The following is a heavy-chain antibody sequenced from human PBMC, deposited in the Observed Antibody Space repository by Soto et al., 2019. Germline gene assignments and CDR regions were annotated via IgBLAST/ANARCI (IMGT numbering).Heavy chain of an antibody. CDR1: GYTFTGYY. D-gene: IGHD2-15*01. V-gene: IGHV1-2*04. J-gene: IGHJ6*02. CDR2: INPNSGGT. Sequence: ASVKVSCKASGYTFTGYYMHWVRQAPGQGLEWMGWINPNSGGTNYAQKFQGWVTMTRDTSISTAYMELSRLGSDDTAVYYCARGLRYCSGGSCYTTSYYYYGMDVWGQGTTVTVSS. CDR3: ARGLRYCSGGSCYTTSYYYYGMDV.